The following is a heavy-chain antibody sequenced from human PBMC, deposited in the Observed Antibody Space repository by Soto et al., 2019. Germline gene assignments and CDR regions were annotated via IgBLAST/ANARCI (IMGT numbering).Heavy chain of an antibody. CDR1: GFTFSSYG. D-gene: IGHD6-6*01. V-gene: IGHV3-33*01. CDR2: IWYDGSNK. J-gene: IGHJ6*02. Sequence: GGSLRLSCAASGFTFSSYGMHWVRQAPGKGLEWVAVIWYDGSNKYYADSVKGRFTISRDNSKNTLYLQMNSLRAEDTAVYYCARYFRVVPAAHMDFWGQGTTVPVSS. CDR3: ARYFRVVPAAHMDF.